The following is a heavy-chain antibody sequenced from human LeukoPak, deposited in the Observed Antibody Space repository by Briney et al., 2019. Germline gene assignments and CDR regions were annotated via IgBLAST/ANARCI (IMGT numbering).Heavy chain of an antibody. Sequence: GGSLRLSCAASGFTFSSYAMSWVRQAPGKGLEWVSAISGSGGSTYYADSVKGRFTISRDNSKNTLYLQMNSLRAEDTAVYYCAKDHSCIAVASTVPFDPFDSWGRGTKVSDSS. V-gene: IGHV3-23*01. D-gene: IGHD6-19*01. CDR1: GFTFSSYA. CDR2: ISGSGGST. CDR3: AKDHSCIAVASTVPFDPFDS. J-gene: IGHJ3*02.